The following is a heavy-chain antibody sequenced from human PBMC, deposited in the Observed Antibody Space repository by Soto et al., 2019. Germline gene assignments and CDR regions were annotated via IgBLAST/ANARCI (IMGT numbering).Heavy chain of an antibody. CDR2: AHHGGT. J-gene: IGHJ6*02. CDR3: ARERVSWFGDLLPLGLDV. Sequence: PSETLSLTCAISGDSINSSHSWTWVRQPPGKGLEWIGEAHHGGTNSNPSLKTRVTILLGKSKNQFSLKLNSVTAADTAIYYCARERVSWFGDLLPLGLDVWGQGTMVTVSS. D-gene: IGHD3-10*01. CDR1: GDSINSSHS. V-gene: IGHV4-4*02.